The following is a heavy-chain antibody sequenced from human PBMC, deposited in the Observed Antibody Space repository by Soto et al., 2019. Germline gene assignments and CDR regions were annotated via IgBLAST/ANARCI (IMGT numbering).Heavy chain of an antibody. J-gene: IGHJ4*02. CDR2: ISAGNGGT. CDR3: ARDSYREFVYGYFDY. V-gene: IGHV1-3*01. D-gene: IGHD3-10*01. CDR1: GYTFTPYA. Sequence: ASVKVSCKASGYTFTPYAMHWVRQAPGQRLEWMGWISAGNGGTKYSQKFQGRVTITRDTSASTVYVELRSLRYEDTAVYFCARDSYREFVYGYFDYWGQGTLVTVSS.